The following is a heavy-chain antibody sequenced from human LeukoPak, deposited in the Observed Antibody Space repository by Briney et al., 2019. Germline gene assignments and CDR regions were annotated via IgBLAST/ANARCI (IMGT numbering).Heavy chain of an antibody. J-gene: IGHJ4*02. CDR3: ARDLQVATITFGHDY. D-gene: IGHD5-12*01. Sequence: GGSLRLSCAASGFTFSSYSMNRVRQAPGKGLEWVSSISSSSSYIYYADSVKGRFTISRDNAKNSLYLQMNSLRAEDTAVYYCARDLQVATITFGHDYWGQGTLVTVSS. CDR1: GFTFSSYS. CDR2: ISSSSSYI. V-gene: IGHV3-21*01.